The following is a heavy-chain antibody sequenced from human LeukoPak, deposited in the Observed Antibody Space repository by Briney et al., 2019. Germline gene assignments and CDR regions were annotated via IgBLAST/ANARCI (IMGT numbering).Heavy chain of an antibody. CDR1: GFTFSSYS. CDR3: ARGLGGYDSSGWYDFYYFDY. CDR2: ISSSSSYI. J-gene: IGHJ4*02. Sequence: PGGSLRLSCAASGFTFSSYSMNWVRQAPGKGLEWVSSISSSSSYIYYADSVKGRFTISRDNAKNSLYLQMNSLRAEDTAVYYCARGLGGYDSSGWYDFYYFDYWGQGTLVTVSS. D-gene: IGHD6-19*01. V-gene: IGHV3-21*01.